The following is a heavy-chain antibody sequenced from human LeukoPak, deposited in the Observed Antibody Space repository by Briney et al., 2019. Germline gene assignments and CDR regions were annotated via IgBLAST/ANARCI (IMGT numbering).Heavy chain of an antibody. CDR3: ARSRQFVVVPAAIAFDI. J-gene: IGHJ3*02. D-gene: IGHD2-2*01. CDR1: GFTFSDFT. Sequence: PGGSLRLSCAASGFTFSDFTINWVRQAPGKGLEWVSSISSASRFIPSADSVKGRFAISRDDAKNSVYLQMNSLRAEDTAVYYCARSRQFVVVPAAIAFDIWGQGTVVTVSS. CDR2: ISSASRFI. V-gene: IGHV3-21*01.